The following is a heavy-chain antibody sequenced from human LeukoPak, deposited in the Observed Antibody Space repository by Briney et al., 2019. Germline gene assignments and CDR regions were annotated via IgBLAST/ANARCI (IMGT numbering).Heavy chain of an antibody. CDR3: ARDPVVRGVRYIDY. CDR1: GFTFSSYG. J-gene: IGHJ4*02. Sequence: GRSLRLSCAASGFTFSSYGMHWVRQAPGKGLEWVAVISYDGSNKYYADSVKGRSTISRDNAKNSLYLQMNSLRAEDTALYYCARDPVVRGVRYIDYWGQGTLVTVSS. CDR2: ISYDGSNK. V-gene: IGHV3-30*03. D-gene: IGHD3-10*01.